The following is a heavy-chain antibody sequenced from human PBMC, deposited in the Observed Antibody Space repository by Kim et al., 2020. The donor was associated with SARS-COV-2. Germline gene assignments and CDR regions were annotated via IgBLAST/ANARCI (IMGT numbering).Heavy chain of an antibody. CDR1: GYTFTSYY. CDR2: INPSGGST. V-gene: IGHV1-46*01. D-gene: IGHD3-22*01. Sequence: ASVKVSCKASGYTFTSYYMHWVRQAPGQGLEWMGIINPSGGSTSYAQKFQGRVTMTRDTSTSTVYMDLSSLRSEDTAVYYCARVPRINYYDSSGYYSHYGMDVGGQGTTVTVSS. CDR3: ARVPRINYYDSSGYYSHYGMDV. J-gene: IGHJ6*02.